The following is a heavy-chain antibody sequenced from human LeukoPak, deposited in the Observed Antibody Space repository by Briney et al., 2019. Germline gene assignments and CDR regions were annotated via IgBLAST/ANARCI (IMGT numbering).Heavy chain of an antibody. J-gene: IGHJ4*02. V-gene: IGHV1-2*02. CDR3: ARDGFASSSSWLYYFDY. D-gene: IGHD6-13*01. CDR1: GYTFTGYY. Sequence: VASVKVSCKASGYTFTGYYMHWVRQAPGQGLEWMGWINPNSGGTNYAQKFQGRVTMTRDTSISTAYMELSRLRSDDTAVYYCARDGFASSSSWLYYFDYWGQGTLVTVSS. CDR2: INPNSGGT.